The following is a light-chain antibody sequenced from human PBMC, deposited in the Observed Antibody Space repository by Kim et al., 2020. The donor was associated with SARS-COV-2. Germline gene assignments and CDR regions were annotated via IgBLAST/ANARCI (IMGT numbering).Light chain of an antibody. CDR2: EVS. V-gene: IGLV2-8*01. J-gene: IGLJ1*01. CDR1: SSDVGGYNY. Sequence: QSALTQPPSASGSPGQSVTISCTGTSSDVGGYNYVSWYQQHTGKAPKLMIYEVSKRPSGVPDRFSGSKSGNTASLTVSGLQAEDEADYYCSSYAGSNNYVFGTGTKVTVL. CDR3: SSYAGSNNYV.